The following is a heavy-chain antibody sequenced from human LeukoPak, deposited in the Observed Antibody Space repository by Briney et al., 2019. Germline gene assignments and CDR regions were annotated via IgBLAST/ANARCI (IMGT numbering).Heavy chain of an antibody. CDR1: GFTFSSYA. CDR2: ISGSGGST. J-gene: IGHJ6*03. D-gene: IGHD3-10*01. V-gene: IGHV3-23*01. CDR3: AKGGYGSGSYYNVGYYYYMDV. Sequence: GGSLRLSCAASGFTFSSYAMSWVRQAPGKGLEWVPAISGSGGSTYYADSVKGRFTISRDNSKNTLYLQMNSLRAEDTAVYYCAKGGYGSGSYYNVGYYYYMDVWGKGTTVTVSS.